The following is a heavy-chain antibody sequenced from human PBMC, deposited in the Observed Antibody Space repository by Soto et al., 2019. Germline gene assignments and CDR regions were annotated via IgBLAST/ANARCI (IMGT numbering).Heavy chain of an antibody. D-gene: IGHD3-10*01. CDR3: ARSAGVVDGDDY. V-gene: IGHV1-18*01. CDR2: INSYNGNT. J-gene: IGHJ4*02. Sequence: QVQLVQSGAEVKKPGASVKVSCKASGYTFINYGITWVRQAPGQGLEWMGWINSYNGNTNYAQKIQGRVTMTTDTSTNIAYLELRSLRSDDTAVYYCARSAGVVDGDDYWGQGTLLTVSS. CDR1: GYTFINYG.